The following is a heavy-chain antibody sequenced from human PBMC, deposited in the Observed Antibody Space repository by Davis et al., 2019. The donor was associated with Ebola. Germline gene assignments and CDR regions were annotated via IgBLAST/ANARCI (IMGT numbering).Heavy chain of an antibody. D-gene: IGHD1-26*01. V-gene: IGHV1-69*05. J-gene: IGHJ4*02. Sequence: ASSVKVSCKASGRTFSSYAISWVRQAPGHGLEWMGGIIPIFGTANYAQKFQGRFMITTDESTSPAYMELSSLRSEDTAVYDCARGIEGWELLETYFDYWGQGTLVTVSS. CDR2: IIPIFGTA. CDR3: ARGIEGWELLETYFDY. CDR1: GRTFSSYA.